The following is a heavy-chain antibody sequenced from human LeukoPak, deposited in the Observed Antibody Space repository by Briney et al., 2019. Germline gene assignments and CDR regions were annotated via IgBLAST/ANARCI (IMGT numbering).Heavy chain of an antibody. D-gene: IGHD6-19*01. CDR2: MNPISGNK. Sequence: GASVTVSCMPSGYSFTNFDINWVRPATGQGLEWMGWMNPISGNKGYAQKFQGRVTMIMNTSITTAYMELSRLRSEDTAVYYCARGPQWRGDYYYMDVWGRGTTVTVSS. V-gene: IGHV1-8*01. J-gene: IGHJ6*03. CDR1: GYSFTNFD. CDR3: ARGPQWRGDYYYMDV.